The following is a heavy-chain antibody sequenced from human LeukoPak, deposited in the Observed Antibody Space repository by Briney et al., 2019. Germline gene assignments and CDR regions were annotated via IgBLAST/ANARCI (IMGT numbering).Heavy chain of an antibody. CDR3: ARHLQDTAMVSPLYYFDN. D-gene: IGHD5-18*01. CDR1: GGSISAYY. Sequence: SETLSLTCTVSGGSISAYYWSWIRQSPGKGLEWIANIFYSGSTKYNPSLKSRVTISVDTSKNQFSLRLSSVTAADTAVYYCARHLQDTAMVSPLYYFDNWGQGTLVTVSS. J-gene: IGHJ4*02. CDR2: IFYSGST. V-gene: IGHV4-59*08.